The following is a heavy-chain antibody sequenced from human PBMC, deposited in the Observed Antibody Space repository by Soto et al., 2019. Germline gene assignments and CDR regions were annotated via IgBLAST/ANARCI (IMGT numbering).Heavy chain of an antibody. D-gene: IGHD5-12*01. CDR2: IYYSGST. V-gene: IGHV4-59*01. CDR3: ARRRDGYTFDY. Sequence: PSETLSLTCTFSGGSISSYYWSWIRQPPGKGLEWIGYIYYSGSTNYNPSLKSRVTISVDTSKNQFSLKLSSVTAADTAVYYCARRRDGYTFDYWGQGTLVTVSS. J-gene: IGHJ4*02. CDR1: GGSISSYY.